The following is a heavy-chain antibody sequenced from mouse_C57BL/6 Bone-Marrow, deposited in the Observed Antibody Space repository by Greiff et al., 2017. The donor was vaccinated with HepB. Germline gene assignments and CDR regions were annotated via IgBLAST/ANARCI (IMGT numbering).Heavy chain of an antibody. Sequence: VQGVESGAELVRPGTSVKVSCKASGYAFTNYLIEWVKQRPGQGLEWIGVINPGSGGTNYNEKFKGKATLTADKSSSTAYMQLSSLTSEDSAVYFCARPFMVTGYFDVWGTGTTVTVSS. V-gene: IGHV1-54*01. J-gene: IGHJ1*03. CDR1: GYAFTNYL. CDR3: ARPFMVTGYFDV. D-gene: IGHD2-2*01. CDR2: INPGSGGT.